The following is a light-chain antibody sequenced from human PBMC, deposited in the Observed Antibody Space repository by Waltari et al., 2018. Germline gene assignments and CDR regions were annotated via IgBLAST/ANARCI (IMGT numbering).Light chain of an antibody. CDR3: AAWDDSLNGPV. CDR2: SNN. V-gene: IGLV1-44*01. CDR1: SSNIGSNT. J-gene: IGLJ7*01. Sequence: QSVLTQPPSASGTPGQRVPLPCSGSSSNIGSNTVNGYQQLPGTAPKLLIYSNNQRPSGVPDRFSGSKSGTSASLAISGLQSEDEADYYCAAWDDSLNGPVFGGGTQLTVL.